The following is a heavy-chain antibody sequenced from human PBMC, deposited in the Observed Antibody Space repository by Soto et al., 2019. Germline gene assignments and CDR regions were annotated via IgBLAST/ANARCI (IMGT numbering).Heavy chain of an antibody. CDR3: ARHQSAAGGGGIDY. D-gene: IGHD6-13*01. CDR2: VYPGDADT. Sequence: GESLKISCKGSGYSFTSYWIGWVRQMPGKGLEWMGIVYPGDADTRYSPSFQGQVTISADKSISTAYLQWNNLKASDTAMYYCARHQSAAGGGGIDYWGQGTLVTVSS. V-gene: IGHV5-51*01. J-gene: IGHJ4*02. CDR1: GYSFTSYW.